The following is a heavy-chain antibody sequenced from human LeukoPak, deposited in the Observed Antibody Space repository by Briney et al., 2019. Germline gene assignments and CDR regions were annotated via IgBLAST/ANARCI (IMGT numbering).Heavy chain of an antibody. CDR2: IYYSGST. J-gene: IGHJ6*04. D-gene: IGHD5-18*01. CDR1: GGSISSYY. Sequence: SETLSLTCTVSGGSISSYYWSWIRQPPGKGLEGIGYIYYSGSTNYNPSLKSRVTISVDTSKNQFSLKLSSVTAADTAVYYCARDRTAMVSGFRYYYYGMDVWGKGTTVTVSS. V-gene: IGHV4-59*01. CDR3: ARDRTAMVSGFRYYYYGMDV.